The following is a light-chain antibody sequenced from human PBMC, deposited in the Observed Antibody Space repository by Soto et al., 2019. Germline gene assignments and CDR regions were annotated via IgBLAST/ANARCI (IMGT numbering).Light chain of an antibody. J-gene: IGKJ4*01. Sequence: EIVMTQSPAALSVSPGERATLSCRASQSVSSDLAWYQQKPGQAPRLLIYGASTRATDTPVRFRGSGSGTEFTLTISSLQSEDFAVYYCQPYNNWPLTFGGGTKVDIK. V-gene: IGKV3-15*01. CDR2: GAS. CDR3: QPYNNWPLT. CDR1: QSVSSD.